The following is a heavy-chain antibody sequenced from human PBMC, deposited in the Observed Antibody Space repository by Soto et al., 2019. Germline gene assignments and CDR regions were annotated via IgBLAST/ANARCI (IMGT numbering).Heavy chain of an antibody. CDR3: AKEGNPITYLTGYERLGWFDP. CDR1: GFTFSSYA. CDR2: MSGSGGST. Sequence: PGGSLRLSCAASGFTFSSYAMSWVRQAPGKGLEWVSAMSGSGGSTYYAHSVKGRFTISRDNSTNTLYLQKNSLRAEDTAVYYCAKEGNPITYLTGYERLGWFDPWGQGTPVTVSS. V-gene: IGHV3-23*01. D-gene: IGHD3-9*01. J-gene: IGHJ5*02.